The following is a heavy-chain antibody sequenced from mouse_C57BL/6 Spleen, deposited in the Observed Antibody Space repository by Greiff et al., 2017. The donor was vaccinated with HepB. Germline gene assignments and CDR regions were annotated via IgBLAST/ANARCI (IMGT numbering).Heavy chain of an antibody. Sequence: QVQLQQPGAELVKPGASVKMSCKASGYTFTSYWITWVKQRPGQGLEWIGDIYPGSGSTNYNEKFKSKATLTVDTSSSTAYMQLSSLTSEDSAVYYCAIWGYRHDAMDYWGQGTSVTVSS. CDR1: GYTFTSYW. CDR2: IYPGSGST. J-gene: IGHJ4*01. CDR3: AIWGYRHDAMDY. V-gene: IGHV1-55*01. D-gene: IGHD1-1*02.